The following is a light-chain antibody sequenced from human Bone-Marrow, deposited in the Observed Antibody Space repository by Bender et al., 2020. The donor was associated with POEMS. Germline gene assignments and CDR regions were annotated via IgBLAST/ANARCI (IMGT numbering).Light chain of an antibody. Sequence: QSALTQPASVSGSPGQSITISCTGTSSDVGGYNYVSWYQQHPGKAPKLMIFDVNKRPSGVSNRFSGSKSGNTASLTISGLQAEDEADYYCSSYTSSSTLAFGGGTKLTVL. CDR3: SSYTSSSTLA. CDR2: DVN. V-gene: IGLV2-14*03. J-gene: IGLJ3*02. CDR1: SSDVGGYNY.